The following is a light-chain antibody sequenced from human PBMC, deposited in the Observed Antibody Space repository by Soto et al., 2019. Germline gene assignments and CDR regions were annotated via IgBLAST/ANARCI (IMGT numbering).Light chain of an antibody. CDR2: WAS. J-gene: IGKJ1*01. CDR1: QSVLYSSNNKNY. CDR3: QQYYSTHRT. Sequence: DIVMTQSPDSLAVSLGERATINCKSSQSVLYSSNNKNYLAWYQQKPGQPPKLLIYWASTRESGVPDRFGGSGSGTDFTLTISSLQAEDVAVYYCQQYYSTHRTFGQGTKVEIK. V-gene: IGKV4-1*01.